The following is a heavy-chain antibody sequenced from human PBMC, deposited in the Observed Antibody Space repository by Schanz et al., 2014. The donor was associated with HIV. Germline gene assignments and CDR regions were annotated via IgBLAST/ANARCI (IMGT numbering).Heavy chain of an antibody. D-gene: IGHD4-4*01. CDR2: ISDRSDYL. CDR3: ARDKYSNYGYYYYGMDV. J-gene: IGHJ6*02. Sequence: EVQLVESGGGLVKPGGSLRLSCAASGFTFMRHTMNWVRQAPGKGLEWVSSISDRSDYLHYADSVKGRFTISRDNSKNTLYLQMNSLRAEDTAVYYCARDKYSNYGYYYYGMDVWGQGTTVTVSS. CDR1: GFTFMRHT. V-gene: IGHV3-21*02.